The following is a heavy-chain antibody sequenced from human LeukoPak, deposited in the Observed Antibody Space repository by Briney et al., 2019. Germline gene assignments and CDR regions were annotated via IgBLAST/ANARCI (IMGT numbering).Heavy chain of an antibody. J-gene: IGHJ4*02. Sequence: GRSLRLSCAASGFTFDDYAMHWVRQAPGKGLEWVSGISWNSGSIGYADSVKGRFTISRDNAKNSLYLQMNSLRAEDTALYYCAKVAHYYNSSGYFDYWGQGTLVTLSS. V-gene: IGHV3-9*01. D-gene: IGHD3-22*01. CDR3: AKVAHYYNSSGYFDY. CDR1: GFTFDDYA. CDR2: ISWNSGSI.